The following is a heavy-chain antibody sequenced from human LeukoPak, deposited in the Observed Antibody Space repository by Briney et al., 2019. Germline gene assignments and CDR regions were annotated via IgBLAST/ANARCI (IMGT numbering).Heavy chain of an antibody. CDR1: GFTFSDYY. Sequence: PGGSLRLSCAASGFTFSDYYMSWIRQAPGKGLEWVSYISGSTRYTNYADSVKGRFTISRDNAKNSLYLQMNSLRAEDTAVYYCGRALGHYGSGSYYSDFWGQGTLVTVSS. V-gene: IGHV3-11*05. D-gene: IGHD3-10*01. CDR2: ISGSTRYT. J-gene: IGHJ4*02. CDR3: GRALGHYGSGSYYSDF.